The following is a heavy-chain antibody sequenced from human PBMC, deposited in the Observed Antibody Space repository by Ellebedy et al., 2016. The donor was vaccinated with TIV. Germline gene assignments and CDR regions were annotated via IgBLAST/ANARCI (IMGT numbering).Heavy chain of an antibody. V-gene: IGHV3-7*01. J-gene: IGHJ4*02. CDR2: IKQDGSEK. CDR3: ARDDKGSIDY. Sequence: GESLKISXAASGFTFSSYWMSWVRQAPGKGLEWVANIKQDGSEKYYVDSVKGRFTISRDNAKNSLYLQMNSLGVEDTAEYYCARDDKGSIDYWGQGTLVTVSS. D-gene: IGHD1-26*01. CDR1: GFTFSSYW.